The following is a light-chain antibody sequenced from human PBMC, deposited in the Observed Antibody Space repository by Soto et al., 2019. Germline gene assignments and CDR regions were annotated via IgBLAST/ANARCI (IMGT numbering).Light chain of an antibody. V-gene: IGKV3D-7*01. Sequence: PGERVTLSCRASPSVSNNSLTWYQQKPGQAPRLLIYGASTRASSIPARFSGSGSGTDFTLTISSLQPKDFAVFYCQQDYNLPDTFGQGTKLEIK. CDR1: PSVSNNS. CDR3: QQDYNLPDT. J-gene: IGKJ2*01. CDR2: GAS.